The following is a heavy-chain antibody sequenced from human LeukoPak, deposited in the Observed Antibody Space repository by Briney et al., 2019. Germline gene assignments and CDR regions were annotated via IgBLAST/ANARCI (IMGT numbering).Heavy chain of an antibody. V-gene: IGHV3-23*01. Sequence: GGSLRLSCAASGFTFSSYAMSWVRQAPGKGLEWVSAISGSGGSAYYADSVKGRFTISRDNSKNTLYLQMNSLRAEDTAVYYCAKVQEDYYDSSGYYYVPPRDFDYWGQGTLVTVSS. CDR3: AKVQEDYYDSSGYYYVPPRDFDY. CDR1: GFTFSSYA. D-gene: IGHD3-22*01. J-gene: IGHJ4*02. CDR2: ISGSGGSA.